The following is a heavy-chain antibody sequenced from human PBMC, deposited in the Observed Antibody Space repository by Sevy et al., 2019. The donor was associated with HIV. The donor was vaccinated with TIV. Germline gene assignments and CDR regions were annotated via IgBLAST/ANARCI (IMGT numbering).Heavy chain of an antibody. CDR1: RFTITYYS. Sequence: GGSLRLSCGASRFTITYYSFNWVRQAPGKGLEWVSYISSSSSTIYYADSVKGRFTISRDNAKNSLYLQMNSLRAEDTAVYYCARDGGPDYGEYDLMGIFDYWGQGTLVTVSS. V-gene: IGHV3-48*01. J-gene: IGHJ4*02. CDR3: ARDGGPDYGEYDLMGIFDY. D-gene: IGHD4-17*01. CDR2: ISSSSSTI.